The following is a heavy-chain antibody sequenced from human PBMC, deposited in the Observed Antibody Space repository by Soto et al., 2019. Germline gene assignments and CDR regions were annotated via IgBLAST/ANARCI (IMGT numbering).Heavy chain of an antibody. CDR3: ARDQNESWDLSPVGYFDY. J-gene: IGHJ4*02. CDR2: IYSGGST. Sequence: LRLSCAASGFTVSSNYMSWVRQAPGKGLEWVSVIYSGGSTYYADSVKGRFTISRDNSKNTLYLQMNSLRAEDTAVYYCARDQNESWDLSPVGYFDYWGQGTLVTVSS. CDR1: GFTVSSNY. V-gene: IGHV3-66*01. D-gene: IGHD1-1*01.